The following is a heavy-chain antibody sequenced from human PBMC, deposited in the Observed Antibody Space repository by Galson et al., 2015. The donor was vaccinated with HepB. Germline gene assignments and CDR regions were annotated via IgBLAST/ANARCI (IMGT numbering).Heavy chain of an antibody. Sequence: PALVKPTQTLTLTCTFSGFSLSTSGMCVSWIRQPPGKALEWLALIDWDDDKYYSTSLKTRLTISKDTSKNQVVLTMTNMDPVDTATYYCAQGYYGDYEQYYYHGMDVWGQGTTVTVSS. CDR1: GFSLSTSGMC. V-gene: IGHV2-70*01. CDR2: IDWDDDK. J-gene: IGHJ6*02. D-gene: IGHD4-17*01. CDR3: AQGYYGDYEQYYYHGMDV.